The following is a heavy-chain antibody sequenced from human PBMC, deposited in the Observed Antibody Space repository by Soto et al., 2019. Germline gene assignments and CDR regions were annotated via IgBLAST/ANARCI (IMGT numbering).Heavy chain of an antibody. CDR2: IYYSGST. CDR1: GGSISSSSYY. CDR3: AKISGSYHYSIDY. D-gene: IGHD3-10*01. V-gene: IGHV4-39*07. Sequence: SETLSLTCTVSGGSISSSSYYWGWIRQPPGKGLEWIGSIYYSGSTYYNPSLKSRVTISIDTSKSQFSLKLNSVTAADTAVYYCAKISGSYHYSIDYWGQGILVTVSS. J-gene: IGHJ4*02.